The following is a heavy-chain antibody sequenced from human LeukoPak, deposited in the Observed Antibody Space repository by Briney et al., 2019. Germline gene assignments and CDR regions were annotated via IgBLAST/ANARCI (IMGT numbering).Heavy chain of an antibody. CDR3: AVRIIPGGYYFDY. CDR2: IYYSGST. D-gene: IGHD3-16*01. Sequence: PSETLSLTCTVSGGSISSGDYYWSWIRQPPGKGLEWIGYIYYSGSTYYNPSLKSRVTISVDTSKNHFSLKLSSVTAEDTAVHYWAVRIIPGGYYFDYWRQGTLVTVCS. CDR1: GGSISSGDYY. V-gene: IGHV4-30-4*01. J-gene: IGHJ4*02.